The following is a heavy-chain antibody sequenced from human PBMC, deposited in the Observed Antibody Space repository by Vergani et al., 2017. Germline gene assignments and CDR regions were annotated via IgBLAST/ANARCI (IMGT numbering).Heavy chain of an antibody. CDR2: ISGSGGST. V-gene: IGHV3-23*01. CDR1: GFTFSSYA. J-gene: IGHJ4*02. D-gene: IGHD1-26*01. Sequence: EVQLLESGGGLVQPGGSLRLSCAASGFTFSSYAMSWVRQAPGKGLEWVSAISGSGGSTYYADSVKGRFTISRDNSKNTLYLQMNSLRAEDTAVYYCAKGAPPRFVGGSYTRCAFDYWGQGTLVTVSS. CDR3: AKGAPPRFVGGSYTRCAFDY.